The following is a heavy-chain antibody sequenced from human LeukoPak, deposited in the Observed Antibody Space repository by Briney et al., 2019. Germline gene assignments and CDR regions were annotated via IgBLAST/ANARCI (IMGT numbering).Heavy chain of an antibody. J-gene: IGHJ5*02. CDR1: GGTFSSYT. CDR2: IIPIFGTA. D-gene: IGHD1-7*01. CDR3: ARRRYNWNYVEDWFDP. Sequence: GASVKVSCKASGGTFSSYTFSWVRQAPGQGLEWMGGIIPIFGTANYAQKFQGRVTITADKSTSTAYMELSSLRSEDTAVYYCARRRYNWNYVEDWFDPWGQGTLVTVSS. V-gene: IGHV1-69*06.